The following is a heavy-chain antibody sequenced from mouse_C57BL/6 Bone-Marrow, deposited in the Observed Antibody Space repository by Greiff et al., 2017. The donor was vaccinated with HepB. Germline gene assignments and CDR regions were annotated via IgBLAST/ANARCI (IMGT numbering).Heavy chain of an antibody. CDR3: AREFYSNYFDY. D-gene: IGHD2-5*01. J-gene: IGHJ2*01. V-gene: IGHV1-69*01. CDR1: GYTFTSYW. CDR2: IDPSDSYT. Sequence: VQLQQPGAELVMPGASVKLSCKASGYTFTSYWMHWVKQRPGQGLEWIGEIDPSDSYTNYNQKFKGKSTLTVDKSSSTAYMQLSSLTSEDSAVYYCAREFYSNYFDYWGQGTTLTVSS.